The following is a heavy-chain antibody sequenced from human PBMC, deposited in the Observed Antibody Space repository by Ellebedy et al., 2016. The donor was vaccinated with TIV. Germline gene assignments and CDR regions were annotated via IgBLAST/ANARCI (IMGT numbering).Heavy chain of an antibody. D-gene: IGHD6-13*01. V-gene: IGHV3-30*04. Sequence: PGGSLRLSCAASGFTFSYYAMHWVRQAPGKGLEWVAVISYDARNKYYADSVKGRFTISRDNSEKTLFLQMNSLRPEDTAVYYCARDKARVVAGGTKGYYYYGMDVWGQGTTVTVSS. CDR2: ISYDARNK. J-gene: IGHJ6*02. CDR3: ARDKARVVAGGTKGYYYYGMDV. CDR1: GFTFSYYA.